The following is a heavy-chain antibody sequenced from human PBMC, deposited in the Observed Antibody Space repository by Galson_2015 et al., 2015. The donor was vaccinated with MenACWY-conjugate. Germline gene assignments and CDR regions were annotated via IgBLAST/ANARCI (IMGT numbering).Heavy chain of an antibody. CDR1: GLSVSANY. CDR2: IYPRGNT. V-gene: IGHV3-53*01. Sequence: SLRLSCAASGLSVSANYMSWVRQAPGKGLEWVSVIYPRGNTYYADSVKGRFTISRDYSQNTMFLQMNSLRAEDTAVYHCARDFDSRAFAIWGQGTVVPASS. J-gene: IGHJ3*02. D-gene: IGHD3-22*01. CDR3: ARDFDSRAFAI.